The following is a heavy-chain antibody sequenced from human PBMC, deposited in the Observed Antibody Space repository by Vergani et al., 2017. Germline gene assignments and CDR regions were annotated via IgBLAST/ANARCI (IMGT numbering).Heavy chain of an antibody. D-gene: IGHD3/OR15-3a*01. V-gene: IGHV1-8*01. CDR1: GYNFTSFD. CDR3: ARGVLDSKYRHNWFGP. CDR2: MNPKSGNT. Sequence: QEQLVQSGAEVRKPGASVKVSCKASGYNFTSFDINWVRLATGQGLEWMGWMNPKSGNTAYAAKFQGRITMTRDSSTDTAYMEMKSLRSEDTAIYFCARGVLDSKYRHNWFGPWGQGTPVTVSS. J-gene: IGHJ5*02.